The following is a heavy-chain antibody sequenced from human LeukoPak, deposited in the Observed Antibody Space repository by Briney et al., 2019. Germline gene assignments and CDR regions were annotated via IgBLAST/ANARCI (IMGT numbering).Heavy chain of an antibody. J-gene: IGHJ4*02. CDR2: MNPNSGNT. V-gene: IGHV1-8*01. CDR3: ARVPIMITFGGVIVNSKYYFDY. D-gene: IGHD3-16*02. CDR1: GYTFTSYD. Sequence: GSVKVSCKASGYTFTSYDINWVRQATGQGLEWMGWMNPNSGNTGYAQRFQGRVTMTRSTSISTAYMELSSLRPEDTAVYYCARVPIMITFGGVIVNSKYYFDYWGQGTLVTVSS.